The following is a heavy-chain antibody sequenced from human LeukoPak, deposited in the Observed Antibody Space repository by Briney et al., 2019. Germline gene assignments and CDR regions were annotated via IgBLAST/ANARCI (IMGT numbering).Heavy chain of an antibody. J-gene: IGHJ6*03. D-gene: IGHD3-16*01. CDR2: IKQDGSEK. CDR3: ARSGLGGSYNYYYMDV. Sequence: GGSLRLSCAASGFTFSSYWMSWVRQAPGKGLEWVANIKQDGSEKYYVDTVKGRFTISRDNAKNSLYLQMNGLKAEETAVYYCARSGLGGSYNYYYMDVWGKGTTVTVSS. CDR1: GFTFSSYW. V-gene: IGHV3-7*01.